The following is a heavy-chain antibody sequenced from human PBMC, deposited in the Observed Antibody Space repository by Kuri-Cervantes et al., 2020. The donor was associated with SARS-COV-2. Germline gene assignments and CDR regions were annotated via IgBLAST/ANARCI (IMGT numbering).Heavy chain of an antibody. V-gene: IGHV1-69*06. CDR3: ARDAIRDGYNEGY. D-gene: IGHD5-24*01. J-gene: IGHJ4*02. CDR2: IIPIFGTA. CDR1: GGTFSSYA. Sequence: SVKVSCKASGGTFSSYAISWVRQAPGQGLEWMGGIIPIFGTANYAQKFQGRVTITADKSTSAAYMELSSLRSEDTAVYYCARDAIRDGYNEGYWGQGTLVTVSS.